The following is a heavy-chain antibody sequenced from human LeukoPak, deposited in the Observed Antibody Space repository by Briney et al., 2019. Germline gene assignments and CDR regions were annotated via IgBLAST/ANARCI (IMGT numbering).Heavy chain of an antibody. J-gene: IGHJ4*02. Sequence: GGSLRLSCAASGFTFTNYAMTSVRQAPGKGLEWVSSISATGSSTYYADSVKGRFTTSRDNSKNTLFLLMNSLTAEDTAVYYCAKDYEDTATYIDYWGQGTLVTVSS. CDR1: GFTFTNYA. CDR3: AKDYEDTATYIDY. CDR2: ISATGSST. D-gene: IGHD5-18*01. V-gene: IGHV3-23*01.